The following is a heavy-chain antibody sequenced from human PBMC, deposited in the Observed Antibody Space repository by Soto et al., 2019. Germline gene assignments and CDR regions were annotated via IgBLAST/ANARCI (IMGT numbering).Heavy chain of an antibody. Sequence: SETLSLTCAVYGGSFSGYYWSWIRQPPGKGLEWIGEINHSGSTNYNPPLKSRVTISVDTSKNQFSLKLSSVTAADTAVYYCARPVNYYYYYMDVWGKGTMVTVSS. V-gene: IGHV4-34*01. CDR1: GGSFSGYY. J-gene: IGHJ6*03. CDR3: ARPVNYYYYYMDV. CDR2: INHSGST.